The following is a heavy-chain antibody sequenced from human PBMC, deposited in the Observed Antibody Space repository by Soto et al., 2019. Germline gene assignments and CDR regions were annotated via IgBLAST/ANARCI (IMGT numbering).Heavy chain of an antibody. V-gene: IGHV3-48*01. Sequence: EVQLVESGGGLVQPGGSLRLSCAASGFTFSTYGMNWVRQAPGKGLEWVSYISSGSSTISYADSVKGRFTISRDNAKKSLYLQMNSLRAEDTAVYYCASHDYGDYVDYWGQGTLVTVSS. CDR3: ASHDYGDYVDY. CDR2: ISSGSSTI. CDR1: GFTFSTYG. D-gene: IGHD4-17*01. J-gene: IGHJ4*02.